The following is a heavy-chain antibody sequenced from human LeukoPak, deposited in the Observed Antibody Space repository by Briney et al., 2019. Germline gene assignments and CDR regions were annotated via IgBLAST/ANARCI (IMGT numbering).Heavy chain of an antibody. V-gene: IGHV4-34*01. D-gene: IGHD3-22*01. J-gene: IGHJ4*02. CDR3: ARGPGGDYDSSGYYFF. Sequence: SETLSLTCAVYDGSFSGYYWTWIRQPPGKGLEWIGEINHSGSTNYNPSLKSRVTISVDTSKNQFSLKLSSVTAADTAVYYCARGPGGDYDSSGYYFFWGQGTRVTVSS. CDR1: DGSFSGYY. CDR2: INHSGST.